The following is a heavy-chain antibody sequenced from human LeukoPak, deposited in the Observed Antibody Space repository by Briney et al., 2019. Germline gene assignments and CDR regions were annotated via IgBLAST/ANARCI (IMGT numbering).Heavy chain of an antibody. J-gene: IGHJ5*02. D-gene: IGHD3-10*01. CDR2: FDPEDGET. Sequence: GASVKVSYKVSGYTLTELSMHWVRQAPGKGLEWMGGFDPEDGETIYAQKFQGRVTMTEDTSTDTAYMELSSLRSEDTAVYYCATELWFGELSNWFDPWGQGTLVTVSS. CDR1: GYTLTELS. V-gene: IGHV1-24*01. CDR3: ATELWFGELSNWFDP.